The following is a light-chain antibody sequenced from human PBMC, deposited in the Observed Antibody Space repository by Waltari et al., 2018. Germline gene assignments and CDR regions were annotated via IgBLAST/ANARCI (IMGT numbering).Light chain of an antibody. J-gene: IGKJ4*01. CDR3: QQYDSAVLT. V-gene: IGKV3-20*01. CDR1: QSVSSNS. CDR2: GAS. Sequence: EIVLTQSPGTLSLSPGERAILSCRASQSVSSNSLVWYQQKPGQTPRLLIYGASSRATGIPERFSGSGSGTDFTLTISSLEPEDFAMYYCQQYDSAVLTFGGGTKVEIK.